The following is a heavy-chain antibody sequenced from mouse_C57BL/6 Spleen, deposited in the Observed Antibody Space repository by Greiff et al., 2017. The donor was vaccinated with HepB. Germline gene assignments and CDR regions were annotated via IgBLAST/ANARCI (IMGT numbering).Heavy chain of an antibody. V-gene: IGHV1-80*01. Sequence: VQLQQSGAELVKPGASVKISCKASGYAFSSYWMNWVKQRPGKGLEWIGQIYPGDGDTNYNGKFKGKATLTADKSSSTAYMQLSSLTSEDSAVYFCARRYYGNPSYAMDYWGQGTSVTVSS. CDR3: ARRYYGNPSYAMDY. J-gene: IGHJ4*01. CDR2: IYPGDGDT. D-gene: IGHD2-1*01. CDR1: GYAFSSYW.